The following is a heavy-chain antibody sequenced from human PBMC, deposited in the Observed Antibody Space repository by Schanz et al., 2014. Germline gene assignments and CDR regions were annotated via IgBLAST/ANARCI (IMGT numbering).Heavy chain of an antibody. CDR3: AKRCNSASYSHGAFDI. J-gene: IGHJ3*02. CDR2: VYRDGMT. CDR1: GFTFRNYA. D-gene: IGHD2-2*01. V-gene: IGHV3-23*03. Sequence: VQLLESGGGLVQPGGSLKLSCSASGFTFRNYALSWVRQAPGKGLPWVSVVYRDGMTYYGDSVKGRFTIYRDNSKNTLYLQTTSLIDEDTAMYYCAKRCNSASYSHGAFDIWGQGTMVTVSS.